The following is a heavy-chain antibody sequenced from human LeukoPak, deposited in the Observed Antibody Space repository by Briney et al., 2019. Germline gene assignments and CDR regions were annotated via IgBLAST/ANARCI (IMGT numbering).Heavy chain of an antibody. CDR2: IYTSGST. V-gene: IGHV4-4*07. Sequence: SETLSLTFTVSNGSMRSYYWTWIRQPAGKGLEWIGRIYTSGSTNYNPSLKSRVTRSVDTSKNQFSLKLSSVTTADTAVYYCARAIPYYYDSSGPGDYYYMDVWGKGTTVTVSS. J-gene: IGHJ6*03. CDR1: NGSMRSYY. CDR3: ARAIPYYYDSSGPGDYYYMDV. D-gene: IGHD3-22*01.